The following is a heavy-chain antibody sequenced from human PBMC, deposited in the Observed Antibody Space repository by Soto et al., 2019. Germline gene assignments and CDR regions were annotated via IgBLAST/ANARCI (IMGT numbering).Heavy chain of an antibody. CDR1: GLTFSDHY. CDR2: IRDRVHSYST. D-gene: IGHD1-20*01. V-gene: IGHV3-72*01. Sequence: EVQLVESGGGLVQPGGSLRLSCAVSGLTFSDHYMGWVRQAPGKGLDWVGRIRDRVHSYSTEYAASVKGRFTISRDDSRNSLYLQMNSLKMVDTAVFYCVSLWSVTGSRDYWGRGTLVSGSS. J-gene: IGHJ4*02. CDR3: VSLWSVTGSRDY.